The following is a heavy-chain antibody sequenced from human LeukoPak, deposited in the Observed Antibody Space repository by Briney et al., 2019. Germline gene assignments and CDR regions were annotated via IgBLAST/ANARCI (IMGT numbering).Heavy chain of an antibody. J-gene: IGHJ6*03. CDR3: ARDIVPAAMGVYYYYYYMDV. D-gene: IGHD2-2*01. Sequence: SVKVSCKASGGTFSSYTISWVRQAPGQGLEWMGRLVPILGLANYAQKFQGRVTITADKSTSTAYMELSSLRSEDTAVYYCARDIVPAAMGVYYYYYYMDVWGKGTTVTVSS. CDR1: GGTFSSYT. V-gene: IGHV1-69*04. CDR2: LVPILGLA.